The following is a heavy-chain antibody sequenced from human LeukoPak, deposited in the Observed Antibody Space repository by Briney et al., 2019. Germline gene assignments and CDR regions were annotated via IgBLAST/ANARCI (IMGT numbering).Heavy chain of an antibody. CDR2: IYYSGTT. J-gene: IGHJ4*02. CDR1: GGSISTYY. CDR3: ARGYSSTWFKTWDF. D-gene: IGHD6-13*01. Sequence: PSETLSLTCTVSGGSISTYYWNWIRQPPGKGLEWLGYIYYSGTTNYNPSLKSRVTISVGTSKNQFSLKLTSVTAADTAVYYCARGYSSTWFKTWDFWGQGTLVTVSS. V-gene: IGHV4-59*08.